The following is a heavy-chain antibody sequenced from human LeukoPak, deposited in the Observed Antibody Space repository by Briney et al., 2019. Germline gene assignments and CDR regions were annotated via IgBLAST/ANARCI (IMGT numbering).Heavy chain of an antibody. CDR1: GYTFTGYY. J-gene: IGHJ5*02. Sequence: GASVKVSCKASGYTFTGYYMHWVRQAPGQGLDWMGWINPNSGGTNYAQKFQGRVTMTRDTSISTAYMELSRLRSDDTAVYYCAREVPAIAVAGSGAEWFDPWGQGTLVTVSS. V-gene: IGHV1-2*02. D-gene: IGHD6-19*01. CDR3: AREVPAIAVAGSGAEWFDP. CDR2: INPNSGGT.